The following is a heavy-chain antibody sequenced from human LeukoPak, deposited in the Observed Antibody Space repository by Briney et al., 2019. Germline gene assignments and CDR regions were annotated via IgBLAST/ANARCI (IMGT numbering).Heavy chain of an antibody. J-gene: IGHJ4*02. V-gene: IGHV3-7*01. D-gene: IGHD2-2*01. Sequence: GGSLRLSCAASGFTFSSYWMSWVRQAPGKGLEWVANIKQDGGEKYYVDSVKGRFTISRDNAKNSLYLQMNSLRAEDTAVYYCAREDIIIVPTATYFDYWGQGTLVIVSS. CDR1: GFTFSSYW. CDR3: AREDIIIVPTATYFDY. CDR2: IKQDGGEK.